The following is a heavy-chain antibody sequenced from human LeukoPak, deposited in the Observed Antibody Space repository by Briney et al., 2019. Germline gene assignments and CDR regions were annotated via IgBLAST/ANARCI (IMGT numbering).Heavy chain of an antibody. V-gene: IGHV4-59*01. J-gene: IGHJ6*02. CDR3: ARVITTTSYYYYGMDV. Sequence: SETLSLTCTVSGGPISSYYWSWIRQPPGRGLEWIGYIYYSGSTNYNPSLKSRVTISVDPSKNQFSLRLSSVTAADTAVYYCARVITTTSYYYYGMDVWGQGTTVTVSS. CDR2: IYYSGST. D-gene: IGHD1-1*01. CDR1: GGPISSYY.